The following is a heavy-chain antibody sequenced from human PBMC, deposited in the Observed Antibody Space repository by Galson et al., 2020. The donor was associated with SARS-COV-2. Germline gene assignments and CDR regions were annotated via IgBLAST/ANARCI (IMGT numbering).Heavy chain of an antibody. V-gene: IGHV6-1*01. CDR2: PTYRPNWNK. Sequence: SQTLSLTCPISGDTVSRNSATWDWLRHSPSRGFEWLGGPTYRPNWNKDYAVSVKSRITISADTSKNQFSLQLNSVAPDDTALCYWARRNTGGMFVIWGQGTVVAGS. D-gene: IGHD7-27*01. CDR1: GDTVSRNSAT. J-gene: IGHJ3*02. CDR3: ARRNTGGMFVI.